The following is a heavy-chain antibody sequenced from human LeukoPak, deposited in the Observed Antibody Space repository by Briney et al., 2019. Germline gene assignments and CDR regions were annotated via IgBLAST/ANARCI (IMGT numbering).Heavy chain of an antibody. Sequence: SVKVSCKASGGAFSDYAISWVRQAPGQGLEWMGGIIPIFGTANYAQKFQGRVTITADESTSTAYMELSSLRSEDTAVYYCARVPSGIAARQDAFDIWGQGTMVTVSS. V-gene: IGHV1-69*13. D-gene: IGHD6-6*01. CDR1: GGAFSDYA. CDR3: ARVPSGIAARQDAFDI. CDR2: IIPIFGTA. J-gene: IGHJ3*02.